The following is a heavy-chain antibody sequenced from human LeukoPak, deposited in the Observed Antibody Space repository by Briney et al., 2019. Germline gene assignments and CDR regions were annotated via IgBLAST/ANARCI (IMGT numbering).Heavy chain of an antibody. J-gene: IGHJ4*02. CDR3: ARVEAIAVAGTPYFDY. V-gene: IGHV3-23*01. CDR2: VSGSGGST. Sequence: GGSLRLSCAASGFTFSSYGMGWVRQAPGKGLEWVSAVSGSGGSTYYADSVKGRFTISRDNSKNTLYLQMNSLRAEDTAVYYCARVEAIAVAGTPYFDYWGQGTLVTVSS. CDR1: GFTFSSYG. D-gene: IGHD6-19*01.